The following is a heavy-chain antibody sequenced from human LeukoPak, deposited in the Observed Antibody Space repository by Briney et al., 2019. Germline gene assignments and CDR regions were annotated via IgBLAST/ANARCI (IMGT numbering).Heavy chain of an antibody. CDR1: GGSISSYY. CDR2: IYYSGST. J-gene: IGHJ6*03. Sequence: SETLSLTCTVSGGSISSYYWGWIRQPPGKGLGWIGSIYYSGSTYYNPSLKSRVTISVDTSKNQFSLKLSSVTAADTAVYYCARHEESAAAAMYYYYYMDVWGKGTTVTVSS. CDR3: ARHEESAAAAMYYYYYMDV. D-gene: IGHD6-13*01. V-gene: IGHV4-39*01.